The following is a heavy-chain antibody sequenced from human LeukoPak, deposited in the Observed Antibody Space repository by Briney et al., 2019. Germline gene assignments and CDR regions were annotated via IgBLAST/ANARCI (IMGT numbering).Heavy chain of an antibody. Sequence: GGSLRLSCAASGFTFSSYGMHWARQAPGKGLEWVAFIRYDGSNKYYADSVKGRFTISRDNSKNTLYLQMNSLRAEDTAVYYCASSIAYCGGDCYHDAFDIWGQGTMVTVSS. CDR3: ASSIAYCGGDCYHDAFDI. CDR2: IRYDGSNK. J-gene: IGHJ3*02. CDR1: GFTFSSYG. V-gene: IGHV3-30*02. D-gene: IGHD2-21*02.